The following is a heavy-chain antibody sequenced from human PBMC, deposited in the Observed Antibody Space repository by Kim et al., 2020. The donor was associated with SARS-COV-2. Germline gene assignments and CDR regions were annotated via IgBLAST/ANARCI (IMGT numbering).Heavy chain of an antibody. V-gene: IGHV3-30*07. Sequence: DTVKGRFTISRDNTKNTLYLQMNSRRAEDTAVYYWARGGSGWSSAYYFDYWGQGTLVTVSS. J-gene: IGHJ4*02. D-gene: IGHD6-19*01. CDR3: ARGGSGWSSAYYFDY.